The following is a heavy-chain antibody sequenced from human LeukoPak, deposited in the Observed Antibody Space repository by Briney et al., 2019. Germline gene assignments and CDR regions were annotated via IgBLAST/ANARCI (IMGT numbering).Heavy chain of an antibody. D-gene: IGHD3-10*01. CDR2: VSDTAGSI. Sequence: PGGSLRLSCAASGFTFSNAWMSWVRQAPGKGLEWVSSVSDTAGSIYYADSVKGRFTISRDNSKNTLYLQMNSLRADDTAVYYCAKGGSGSSYSPSDFWGQGTLVTVSS. J-gene: IGHJ4*02. CDR3: AKGGSGSSYSPSDF. V-gene: IGHV3-23*01. CDR1: GFTFSNAW.